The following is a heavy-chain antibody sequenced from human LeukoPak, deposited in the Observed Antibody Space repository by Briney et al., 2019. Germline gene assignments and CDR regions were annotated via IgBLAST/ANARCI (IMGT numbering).Heavy chain of an antibody. Sequence: HTGGSLRLSCAASGFTFSSYGMHWVRQAPGKGLEWVAFIRYDGSNKYYIDSVKGRLTLSRDSSKNTLYLQMNSLRAEDTAVYYCAKDPGDDYYDSSGYSYSDYWGQGTLVTVSS. V-gene: IGHV3-30*02. D-gene: IGHD3-22*01. CDR3: AKDPGDDYYDSSGYSYSDY. J-gene: IGHJ4*02. CDR2: IRYDGSNK. CDR1: GFTFSSYG.